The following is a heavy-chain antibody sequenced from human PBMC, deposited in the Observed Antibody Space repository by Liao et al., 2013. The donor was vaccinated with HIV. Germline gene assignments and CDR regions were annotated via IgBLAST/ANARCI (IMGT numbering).Heavy chain of an antibody. CDR2: IYYSGST. Sequence: QLQLQESGPGLVKPSETLFLTCTVSGDTMSSKYYWAWIRQFPGMGLEWIGSIYYSGSTYYNPSLKSRVTISVDTSKNQFSLKLSSVTAADTAVYYCARGVRVGATDFYMDVWGKGTTVTVSS. V-gene: IGHV4-39*07. CDR3: ARGVRVGATDFYMDV. CDR1: GDTMSSKYY. D-gene: IGHD1-26*01. J-gene: IGHJ6*03.